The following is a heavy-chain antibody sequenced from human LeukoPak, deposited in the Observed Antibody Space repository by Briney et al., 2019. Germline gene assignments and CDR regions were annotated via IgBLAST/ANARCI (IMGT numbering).Heavy chain of an antibody. V-gene: IGHV3-30*02. Sequence: GGTLRLSCAASGFTFSSFGMSWVRQAPGKGLEWVAFIRFDGNNKYYADSVKGRFTISRDNSRNTLFLQMTSLRAEDTAVYYCAREDRAVVTGSPFDYWGQGTLVTVSS. D-gene: IGHD4-23*01. CDR1: GFTFSSFG. J-gene: IGHJ4*02. CDR2: IRFDGNNK. CDR3: AREDRAVVTGSPFDY.